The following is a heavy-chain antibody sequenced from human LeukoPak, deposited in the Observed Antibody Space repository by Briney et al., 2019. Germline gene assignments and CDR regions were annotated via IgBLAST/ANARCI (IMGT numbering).Heavy chain of an antibody. V-gene: IGHV3-23*01. CDR3: TSGNGYLLEPFDY. CDR2: ISGSGGST. J-gene: IGHJ4*02. D-gene: IGHD3-22*01. Sequence: PGGSLRLSCAASGFTFSSYAMSWVRQAPGKGLEWASAISGSGGSTYYADSVKGRFTISRDNSKNTLYLQMNSLRAEDTAVYYCTSGNGYLLEPFDYWGQGTLVTVSS. CDR1: GFTFSSYA.